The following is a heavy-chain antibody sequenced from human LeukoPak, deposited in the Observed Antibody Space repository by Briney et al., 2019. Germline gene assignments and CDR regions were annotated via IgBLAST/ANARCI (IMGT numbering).Heavy chain of an antibody. J-gene: IGHJ5*02. Sequence: SDTLSLTCTVSGGSISSYYWSWIRQPPGKGLEWIGYIYYSGSTNYNPSLKSRVTISVDTSKNQFSLKLSSVTDPDTAVYYCVCVVAVAGSNWFDAWRQGTDDTVSS. V-gene: IGHV4-59*07. CDR1: GGSISSYY. CDR3: VCVVAVAGSNWFDA. CDR2: IYYSGST. D-gene: IGHD6-19*01.